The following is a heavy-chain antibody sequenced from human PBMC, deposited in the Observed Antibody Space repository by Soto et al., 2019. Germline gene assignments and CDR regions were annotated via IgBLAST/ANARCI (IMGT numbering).Heavy chain of an antibody. V-gene: IGHV3-74*03. Sequence: GGSLRLSCAASGFTFSSYWMHWFRQAPGKGLVWVSRINTDGSSTTYADSVKGRFTISRDNAKNTLYLQMNSLRAEDTAMYYCARDQSVAGPTTLFDPWGKGTLVTVSS. D-gene: IGHD6-19*01. CDR2: INTDGSST. J-gene: IGHJ5*02. CDR3: ARDQSVAGPTTLFDP. CDR1: GFTFSSYW.